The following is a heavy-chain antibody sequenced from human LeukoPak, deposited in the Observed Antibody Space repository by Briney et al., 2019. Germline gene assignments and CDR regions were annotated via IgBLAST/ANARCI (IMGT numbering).Heavy chain of an antibody. J-gene: IGHJ4*02. CDR2: ISYDGSNR. Sequence: GGSLRLSCAASGFTFSTYAMHWVRQAPGKGLEWVAVISYDGSNRYADSVKGRFTISRDSSRHTVYLQMNSLRDEDTAVYYCAREQGYCTTTSCYSIGGYFDYWGQGTLVTVSS. CDR3: AREQGYCTTTSCYSIGGYFDY. D-gene: IGHD2-2*01. CDR1: GFTFSTYA. V-gene: IGHV3-30-3*01.